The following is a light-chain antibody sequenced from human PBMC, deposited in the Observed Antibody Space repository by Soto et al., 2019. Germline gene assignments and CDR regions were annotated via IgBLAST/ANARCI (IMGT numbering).Light chain of an antibody. CDR1: SSNIGSNT. CDR2: SNN. V-gene: IGLV1-44*01. J-gene: IGLJ1*01. Sequence: QSVLTQPPSASGTPGQRVTISCSGSSSNIGSNTVNWYQQLPGTAPKLLIYSNNQRPSGVPDRFSGSKSGTSASLAISGLQSEDEADYYCAAWDDSLQGVFGTGTKVTV. CDR3: AAWDDSLQGV.